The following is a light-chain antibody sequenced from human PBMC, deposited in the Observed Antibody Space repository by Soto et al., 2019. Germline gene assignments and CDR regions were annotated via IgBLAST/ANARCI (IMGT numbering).Light chain of an antibody. CDR3: SSYTTSTSFIL. CDR2: AVS. J-gene: IGLJ2*01. V-gene: IGLV2-14*01. CDR1: SSDIGNYDF. Sequence: QSALTQPASVSGSPGQSITISCTGTSSDIGNYDFVSWYQQVPGTAPKAMISAVSSRPSGVSNRFSGSKSGNTASLTISGLQAEDEAYYYCSSYTTSTSFILFGGGTKLTVL.